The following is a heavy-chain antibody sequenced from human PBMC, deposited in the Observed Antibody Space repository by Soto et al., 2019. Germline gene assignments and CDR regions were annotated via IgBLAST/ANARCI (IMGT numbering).Heavy chain of an antibody. Sequence: QITLKESGPTLVKPTQTLTLTCTFSGFSLSSSGVGVGWIRQPPGKALEWLALIFWDDDKRYSPSLKSRLTITKDTPKNQVVLTMTNMDPVDTATYYCAHRRSHPLSVTYFDYWGQGTLVSVSS. V-gene: IGHV2-5*02. J-gene: IGHJ4*02. CDR1: GFSLSSSGVG. CDR3: AHRRSHPLSVTYFDY. D-gene: IGHD4-17*01. CDR2: IFWDDDK.